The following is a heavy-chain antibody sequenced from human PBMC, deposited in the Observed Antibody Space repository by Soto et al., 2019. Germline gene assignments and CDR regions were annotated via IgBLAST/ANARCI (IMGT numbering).Heavy chain of an antibody. D-gene: IGHD3-22*01. V-gene: IGHV5-51*01. CDR2: IFPSDSDT. CDR3: AGKAQSGYFNWFDP. J-gene: IGHJ5*02. CDR1: GYRFTSYW. Sequence: VEALTISCRTSGYRFTSYWIAWVRQMPGKGLEWMGIIFPSDSDTRYSPSFQGQVTISADRSTSTVFLQWASLKASDTAVYFSAGKAQSGYFNWFDPWGQGTLVTVYS.